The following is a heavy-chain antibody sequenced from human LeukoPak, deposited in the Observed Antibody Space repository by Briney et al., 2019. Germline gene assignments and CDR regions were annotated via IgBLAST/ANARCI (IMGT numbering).Heavy chain of an antibody. CDR3: AKDSMAGTNY. J-gene: IGHJ4*02. CDR1: GFTFSNAW. D-gene: IGHD6-19*01. V-gene: IGHV3-23*01. Sequence: GGSLRLSCVASGFTFSNAWMGWVRQAPGKGLEWVSAISGSGGSTYYADSVKGRFTISRDNSKNTLYLQMNSLRAEDTAVYYCAKDSMAGTNYWGQGTLVTVSS. CDR2: ISGSGGST.